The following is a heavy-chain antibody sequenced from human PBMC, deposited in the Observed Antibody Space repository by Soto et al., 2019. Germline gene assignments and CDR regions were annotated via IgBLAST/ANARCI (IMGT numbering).Heavy chain of an antibody. V-gene: IGHV3-53*01. Sequence: EVQVVESGGGLIQPGGSLRLSCAASGFAVSSKYMPWVRQAPGKGLEWVSVIYGGGTTYYADSVKGRFTISRDTSKNTLYLQMNSLRAEDTAVYYWGQTTVWPGFDFWGQGTLVTVSS. CDR3: GQTTVWPGFDF. CDR2: IYGGGTT. CDR1: GFAVSSKY. J-gene: IGHJ4*02.